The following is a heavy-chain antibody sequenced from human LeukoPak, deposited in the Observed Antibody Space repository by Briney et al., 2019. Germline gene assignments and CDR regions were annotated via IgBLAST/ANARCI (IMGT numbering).Heavy chain of an antibody. CDR3: GRDVRNRVGLNYYHQYMDV. CDR1: EFTFSSHA. V-gene: IGHV3-23*01. J-gene: IGHJ6*03. CDR2: ISGSGGST. D-gene: IGHD1-26*01. Sequence: PGGSLRLSCAVSEFTFSSHAMNWVRQAPGKGLQWVSAISGSGGSTYYADSVKGRFTISRDNAKNSLFLQLNSLRADDTAVYYCGRDVRNRVGLNYYHQYMDVWGKGTTVTVSS.